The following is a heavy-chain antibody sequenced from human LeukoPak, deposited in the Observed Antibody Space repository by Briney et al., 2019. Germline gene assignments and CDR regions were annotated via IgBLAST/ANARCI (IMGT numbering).Heavy chain of an antibody. D-gene: IGHD3-3*01. CDR2: VFYSGNT. J-gene: IGHJ2*01. V-gene: IGHV4-34*12. Sequence: SETLSLTCAVYGGSFSGYYWGWLRQPPGKGLEWIGTVFYSGNTYYNPSLKSRVTISVDRSKNQFFLSLYFVTAADTAMYYCARPSGSPYWYFDLWGRGMLVSVSP. CDR1: GGSFSGYY. CDR3: ARPSGSPYWYFDL.